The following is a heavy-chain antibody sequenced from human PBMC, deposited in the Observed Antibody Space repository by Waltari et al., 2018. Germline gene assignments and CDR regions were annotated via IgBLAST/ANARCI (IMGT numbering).Heavy chain of an antibody. CDR1: GYRVTSSW. CDR3: AIQPPEGRLGSYFYSGMDV. CDR2: IYFGDSET. J-gene: IGHJ6*02. D-gene: IGHD3-16*01. Sequence: EVQLVQSGAEVKKAGESLKISCRGSGYRVTSSWIGWVRQMPGKGLEWMGIIYFGDSETRYSPSFQGQVTISADRSISTAYLQWDRLKTSDTATYFCAIQPPEGRLGSYFYSGMDVWGQGTTVTVSS. V-gene: IGHV5-51*01.